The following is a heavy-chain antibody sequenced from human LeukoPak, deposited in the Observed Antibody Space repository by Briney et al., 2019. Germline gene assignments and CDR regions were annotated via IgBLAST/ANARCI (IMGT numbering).Heavy chain of an antibody. V-gene: IGHV1-2*02. CDR3: ARGPLIYCSSTSCSHLSDY. J-gene: IGHJ4*02. CDR2: INPNSGGT. CDR1: GYTFTSYD. D-gene: IGHD2-2*01. Sequence: GASVKVSCKASGYTFTSYDINWVRQAPGQGLEWMGWINPNSGGTNYAQKFQGRVTMTRDTSFSTAYMELSRLRSDDTAVYYCARGPLIYCSSTSCSHLSDYWGQGTLVTVSS.